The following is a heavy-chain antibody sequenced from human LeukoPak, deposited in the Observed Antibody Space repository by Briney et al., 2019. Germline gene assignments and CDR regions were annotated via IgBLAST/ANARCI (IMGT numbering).Heavy chain of an antibody. V-gene: IGHV4-39*07. CDR2: IYYSGST. CDR1: GGSISSSSYY. D-gene: IGHD2-2*01. Sequence: SETLSLTCTVSGGSISSSSYYWGWIRQPPGKGLEWIGSIYYSGSTYYNPSLKSRVTISVDTSKNQFSLKLSSVTAADTAVYYCARLLGYCSSTSCPYMDVWGKGTTVTVSS. J-gene: IGHJ6*03. CDR3: ARLLGYCSSTSCPYMDV.